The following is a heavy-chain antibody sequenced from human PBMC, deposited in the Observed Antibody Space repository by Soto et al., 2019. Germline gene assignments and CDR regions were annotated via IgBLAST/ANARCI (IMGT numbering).Heavy chain of an antibody. Sequence: QVQLVQSGAEVKKPGGSVKVSCKASGYTFTSYAMHWVRQAPGQRLEWMGWINAGNGNTKYSQKFQGRVTITRDTSASTAYMELSSLRSEDTALYYCARGITGAGGYVDYWGQVTLVTVSS. CDR2: INAGNGNT. CDR3: ARGITGAGGYVDY. J-gene: IGHJ4*02. CDR1: GYTFTSYA. D-gene: IGHD1-20*01. V-gene: IGHV1-3*01.